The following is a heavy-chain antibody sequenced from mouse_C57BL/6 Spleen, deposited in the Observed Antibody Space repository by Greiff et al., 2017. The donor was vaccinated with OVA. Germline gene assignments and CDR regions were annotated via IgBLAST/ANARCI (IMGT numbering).Heavy chain of an antibody. V-gene: IGHV3-8*01. CDR1: GYSITSDY. CDR3: ARGDGYDAMDY. Sequence: VQLQQSGPGLAKPSQTLSLTCSVTGYSITSDYLNWIRKFPGNKLEYIGYISYSGSTYYNPSLKSRISITPATSKNQYYMQLKSVTTEDTATYYCARGDGYDAMDYWGQGTSVTVSS. J-gene: IGHJ4*01. CDR2: ISYSGST. D-gene: IGHD2-3*01.